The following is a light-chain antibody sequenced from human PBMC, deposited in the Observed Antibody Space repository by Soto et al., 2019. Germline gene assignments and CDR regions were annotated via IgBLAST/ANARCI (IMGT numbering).Light chain of an antibody. J-gene: IGKJ5*01. CDR2: AAS. CDR3: LQHNTYPIT. Sequence: DIQMAQSPSSLSASVGDRVTITCRASQGIGNDLGWYQQKPGKAPKRLIYAASSLQSGVPSRFSGSGSGTEFTLTLSSLQPEDFATYYCLQHNTYPITFGQGTRLEN. V-gene: IGKV1-17*01. CDR1: QGIGND.